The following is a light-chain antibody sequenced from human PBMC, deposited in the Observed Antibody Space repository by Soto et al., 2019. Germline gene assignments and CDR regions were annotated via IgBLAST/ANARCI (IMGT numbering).Light chain of an antibody. V-gene: IGLV3-21*02. J-gene: IGLJ2*01. CDR1: NIGSKS. CDR2: DDS. Sequence: SYELTQPPSVSVAPGQTARITCGGNNIGSKSVHWYQQKPGQAPVLVVYDDSDMPSGIPERFSGSNSGNTATLTISRVDAGDEADYYCQVWDSSSDNVVFGGGTELTVL. CDR3: QVWDSSSDNVV.